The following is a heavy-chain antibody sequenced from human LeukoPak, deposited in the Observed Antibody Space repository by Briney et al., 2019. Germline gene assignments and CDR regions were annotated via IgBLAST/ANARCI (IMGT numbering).Heavy chain of an antibody. CDR1: GGSISSSSYY. D-gene: IGHD3-3*01. J-gene: IGHJ4*02. V-gene: IGHV4-39*07. Sequence: SETLSLTCTVSGGSISSSSYYWGWIRQPPGKGLEWIGSIYHSGSTNYNPSLKSRVTISVDTSKNQFSLKLSSVTAADTAVYYCARCSREWLLWKYYFDYWGQGTLVTVSS. CDR2: IYHSGST. CDR3: ARCSREWLLWKYYFDY.